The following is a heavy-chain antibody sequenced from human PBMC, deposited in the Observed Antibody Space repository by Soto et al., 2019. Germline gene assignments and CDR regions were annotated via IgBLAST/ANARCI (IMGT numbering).Heavy chain of an antibody. D-gene: IGHD3-3*01. CDR2: IYWDDDK. V-gene: IGHV2-5*02. CDR1: GFSLSTSGVG. CDR3: AHTRPYYDFWSGYRNDAFDI. Sequence: QITLKESGPTLVKPTQTLTLTCTFSGFSLSTSGVGVGWIRQPPGKALEWLALIYWDDDKSYSPSLKSRLTITKDTSKNQMVLTMTNMDPVDTATYYCAHTRPYYDFWSGYRNDAFDIWGQGTMVTVSS. J-gene: IGHJ3*02.